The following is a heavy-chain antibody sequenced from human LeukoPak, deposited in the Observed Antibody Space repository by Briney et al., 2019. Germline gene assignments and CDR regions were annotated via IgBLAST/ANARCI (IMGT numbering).Heavy chain of an antibody. CDR1: GGSIGGNSY. Sequence: LETLSLTCTVSGGSIGGNSYWSWIRQPPGKGLEWIGYIYYSGSTNYNPSLKSRVTISVDTSKNQFSLKLSSVTAADTAVYYCARESEGYCTNGVCSNWGQGTLVTVSS. J-gene: IGHJ4*02. V-gene: IGHV4-61*01. D-gene: IGHD2-8*01. CDR2: IYYSGST. CDR3: ARESEGYCTNGVCSN.